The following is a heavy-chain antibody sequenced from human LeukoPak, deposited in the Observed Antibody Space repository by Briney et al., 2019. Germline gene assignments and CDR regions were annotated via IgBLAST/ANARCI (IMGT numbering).Heavy chain of an antibody. CDR1: VFTFSNFA. CDR3: ARGGEGSGYDFIHDY. Sequence: GGCLRLSCAASVFTFSNFAVHWGREAPGKGLEWGSFISFDGSNKYYAGSVKGGFTISRDNSKNTRYLQMNNLRTEDTALYYCARGGEGSGYDFIHDYWGQGTLTTVSS. V-gene: IGHV3-30-3*01. J-gene: IGHJ4*02. CDR2: ISFDGSNK. D-gene: IGHD5-12*01.